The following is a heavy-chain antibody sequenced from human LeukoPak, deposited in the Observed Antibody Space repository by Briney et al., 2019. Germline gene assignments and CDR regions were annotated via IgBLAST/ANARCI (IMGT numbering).Heavy chain of an antibody. CDR2: INWNGGST. V-gene: IGHV3-20*04. Sequence: GGSLRLSCAASAFTFDDYGMTWVRQAPGKGLEWVSGINWNGGSTGYAVSVKGRLTISRDSAKNSLYLQMNSLRAEDTALYYCARDLGYKDYVSAFDIWGQGTMVTVSS. D-gene: IGHD5-24*01. J-gene: IGHJ3*02. CDR1: AFTFDDYG. CDR3: ARDLGYKDYVSAFDI.